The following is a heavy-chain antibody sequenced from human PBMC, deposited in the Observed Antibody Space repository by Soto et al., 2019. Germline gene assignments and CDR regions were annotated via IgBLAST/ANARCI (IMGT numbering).Heavy chain of an antibody. J-gene: IGHJ4*02. D-gene: IGHD6-19*01. CDR1: GFTFSSYT. CDR3: ARFTRASDGYTSRSYFDY. Sequence: EVQVVESGGGLVTPGGSLRLSCAASGFTFSSYTMNWVRQAPGKGLEWVSVMSSSSTDIYYAVSVKGLFTISRDNAKKSLYQKMNSLRDEDTAGYFGARFTRASDGYTSRSYFDYWGQGTLVTVCS. CDR2: MSSSSTDI. V-gene: IGHV3-21*01.